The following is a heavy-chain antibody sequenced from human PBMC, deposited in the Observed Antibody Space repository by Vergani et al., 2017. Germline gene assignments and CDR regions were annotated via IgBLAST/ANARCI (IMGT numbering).Heavy chain of an antibody. CDR1: GFTFSSYA. CDR3: ATFFYDSSGYYHPLWYFQH. CDR2: ISGIVGSR. J-gene: IGHJ1*01. V-gene: IGHV3-23*04. D-gene: IGHD3-22*01. Sequence: VQLVESGGGVVQPGRSLRLSCAASGFTFSSYAMSWVRQAPGKGLEWVPAISGIVGSRYYADSVKGRFTISRDNSKNTLYMQMNSLRAEDTAVYYCATFFYDSSGYYHPLWYFQHWGQGTLVTVSS.